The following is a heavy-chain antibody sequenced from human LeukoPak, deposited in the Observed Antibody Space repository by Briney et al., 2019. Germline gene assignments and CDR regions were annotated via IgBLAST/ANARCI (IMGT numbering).Heavy chain of an antibody. Sequence: GRSLRLSCAASGFSFSSHGMHWVRQAPGKGLEWVAVIWYDGSSKYYADSVKGRFTISRDNAKNSVYLQINSLRAEDTAVYYCTRAVAADDFSPGYWGQGTLVTVSS. CDR3: TRAVAADDFSPGY. D-gene: IGHD3/OR15-3a*01. J-gene: IGHJ4*02. CDR2: IWYDGSSK. CDR1: GFSFSSHG. V-gene: IGHV3-33*01.